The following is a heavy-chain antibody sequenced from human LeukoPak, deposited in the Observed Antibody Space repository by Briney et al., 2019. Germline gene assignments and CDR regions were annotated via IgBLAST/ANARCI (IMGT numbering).Heavy chain of an antibody. D-gene: IGHD6-13*01. CDR1: GGTFSSYA. CDR2: IIPIFGTA. CDR3: ARVNVTEPDIAAAGTSYYYYGMDV. Sequence: SVKVSCKASGGTFSSYAISWVRQAPGQGLEWMGGIIPIFGTANYAQKFQGRVTITADESTSTAYMELSSLRSEDTAVYYCARVNVTEPDIAAAGTSYYYYGMDVWGQGTTVTVSS. V-gene: IGHV1-69*01. J-gene: IGHJ6*02.